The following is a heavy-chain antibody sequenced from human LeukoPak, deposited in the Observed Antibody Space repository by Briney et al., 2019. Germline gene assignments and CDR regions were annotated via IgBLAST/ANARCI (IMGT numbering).Heavy chain of an antibody. Sequence: PSETLSLTCTVPGGSISSSSYYWGWIRQPPGKGLEWIGGIYYSGSTYYNPSLKSRVTISVDTSKNQFSLKLSSVTAADTAVYYCARQEELGYCSGGSCYRNDAFDIWGQGTMVTVSS. CDR3: ARQEELGYCSGGSCYRNDAFDI. D-gene: IGHD2-15*01. CDR1: GGSISSSSYY. J-gene: IGHJ3*02. V-gene: IGHV4-39*01. CDR2: IYYSGST.